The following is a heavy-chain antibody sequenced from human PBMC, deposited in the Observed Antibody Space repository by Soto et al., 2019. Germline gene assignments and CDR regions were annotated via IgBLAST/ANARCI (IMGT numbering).Heavy chain of an antibody. J-gene: IGHJ4*02. CDR3: AKGRVAATAISFDY. Sequence: GGSLRLSCTASGFTFSRYAMSWVRQAPGKGLEWVSAISGSGGSTYYADSVKGRFTISRDNSKNTLYLQMNSLRAEDTAVYYCAKGRVAATAISFDYWGQGTRVTVSS. V-gene: IGHV3-23*01. CDR2: ISGSGGST. D-gene: IGHD2-21*02. CDR1: GFTFSRYA.